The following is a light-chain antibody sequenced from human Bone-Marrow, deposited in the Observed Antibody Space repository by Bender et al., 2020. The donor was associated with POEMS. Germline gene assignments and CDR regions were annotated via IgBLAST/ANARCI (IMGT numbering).Light chain of an antibody. CDR3: AAWDDSLSGVV. CDR2: GNN. V-gene: IGLV1-40*01. Sequence: QSVLTQPPSVSGAPGQRVTISCTGSSSNTGSGYDINWYQHLPGTAPKLLIYGNNDRPSGVPDRFSGSKSGTSASLAISGLQSEDESDYYCAAWDDSLSGVVFGGGTQVTVL. J-gene: IGLJ2*01. CDR1: SSNTGSGYD.